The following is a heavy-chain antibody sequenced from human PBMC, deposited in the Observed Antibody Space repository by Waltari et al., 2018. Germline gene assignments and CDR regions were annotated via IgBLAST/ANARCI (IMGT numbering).Heavy chain of an antibody. J-gene: IGHJ1*01. Sequence: QVQLVQSGAEVKKPGASVKVSCKASGYTFTSYGISWVRQAPGHGLEWMGWNSAYNGNTNDAQRLHGRVTMTTDTATSTAYMELRSLRSDDTAVYYCARPEGRYYDSSGYYSFQHWGQGTLVTVSS. CDR3: ARPEGRYYDSSGYYSFQH. V-gene: IGHV1-18*01. CDR1: GYTFTSYG. CDR2: NSAYNGNT. D-gene: IGHD3-22*01.